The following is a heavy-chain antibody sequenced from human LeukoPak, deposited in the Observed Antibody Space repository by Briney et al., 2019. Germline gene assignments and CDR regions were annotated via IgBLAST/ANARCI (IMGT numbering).Heavy chain of an antibody. D-gene: IGHD3-16*02. CDR1: GFTFSNYV. CDR3: AKEVQLVLRRMYYYYMDV. Sequence: GGSLRLSCAASGFTFSNYVMTWVRQAPGKGLEWVSTISGSGGDTYYEDSVKGRFTISRDNSKNMLYLQLNSLRAEDTAVYYCAKEVQLVLRRMYYYYMDVWGKGTTVTVSS. CDR2: ISGSGGDT. J-gene: IGHJ6*03. V-gene: IGHV3-23*01.